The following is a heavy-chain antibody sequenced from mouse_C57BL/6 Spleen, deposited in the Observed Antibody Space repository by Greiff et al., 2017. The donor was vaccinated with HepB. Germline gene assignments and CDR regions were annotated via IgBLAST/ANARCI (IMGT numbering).Heavy chain of an antibody. CDR2: IDPSDSYT. V-gene: IGHV1-50*01. D-gene: IGHD4-1*02. CDR1: GYTFTSYW. Sequence: VQLQQSGAELVKPGASVKLSCKASGYTFTSYWMQWVKQRPGQGLEWIGEIDPSDSYTNYNQKFKGKATLTVDTSSSTAYMQLSSLTSEDSAVYYCARSGQLGLDYWGQGTTLTVSS. CDR3: ARSGQLGLDY. J-gene: IGHJ2*01.